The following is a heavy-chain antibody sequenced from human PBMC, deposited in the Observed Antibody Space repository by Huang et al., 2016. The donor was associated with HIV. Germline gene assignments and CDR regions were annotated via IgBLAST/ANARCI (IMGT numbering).Heavy chain of an antibody. CDR2: IYYSGST. J-gene: IGHJ3*02. Sequence: QVQLQESGPGLVKPSETLSLTCTVSGGSISSYYWSWVRPPPGKGLECIGYIYYSGSTNDNPPLKSRVTISVDTSKNQVSLKLRSVTAADTAVYYCARGPSPWLQEAFDIWGQGTMVTVSS. V-gene: IGHV4-59*01. CDR3: ARGPSPWLQEAFDI. D-gene: IGHD5-12*01. CDR1: GGSISSYY.